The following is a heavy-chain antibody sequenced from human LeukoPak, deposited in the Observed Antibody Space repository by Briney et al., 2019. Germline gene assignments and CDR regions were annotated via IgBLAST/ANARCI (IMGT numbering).Heavy chain of an antibody. CDR3: ARPSSGSPDAFDI. V-gene: IGHV5-51*01. CDR2: IYPGDSDT. CDR1: GYRFTSYW. J-gene: IGHJ3*02. Sequence: GGSLKISFKGSGYRFTSYWIGWVRPRPGKGLEWMGIIYPGDSDTIYSPSFQGQVTISADKSISTAYLQWSSLKASDTAMYYCARPSSGSPDAFDIWGQGTMVTVSS. D-gene: IGHD1-26*01.